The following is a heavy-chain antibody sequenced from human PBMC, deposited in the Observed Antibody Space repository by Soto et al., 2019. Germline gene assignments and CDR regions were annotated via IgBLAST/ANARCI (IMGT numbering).Heavy chain of an antibody. V-gene: IGHV4-31*03. CDR1: GGSISSGGYY. D-gene: IGHD6-13*01. J-gene: IGHJ3*02. CDR2: IYYSGST. CDR3: ARDKAAGDHDAFDI. Sequence: PSETLSLTCTVSGGSISSGGYYWSWIRQHPGKGLEWIGYIYYSGSTYYNTSLKSRVTISVDTSKNQFSLKLSSVTAADTAVYYCARDKAAGDHDAFDIWGQGTMVTVSS.